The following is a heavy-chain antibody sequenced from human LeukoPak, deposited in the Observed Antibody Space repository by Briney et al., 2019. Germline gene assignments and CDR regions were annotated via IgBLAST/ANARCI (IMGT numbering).Heavy chain of an antibody. CDR3: ARAVRGYSYELALDAFDI. Sequence: SETLSLTCTVSGGSISSGSYYWSWIRQPAGKGLEWIGRIYTSGSTNYNPSLKSRVTISVDTSKNQFSLQLNSVTPEDTAVYYCARAVRGYSYELALDAFDIWGQGTMVTVSS. D-gene: IGHD5-18*01. CDR1: GGSISSGSYY. V-gene: IGHV4-61*02. CDR2: IYTSGST. J-gene: IGHJ3*02.